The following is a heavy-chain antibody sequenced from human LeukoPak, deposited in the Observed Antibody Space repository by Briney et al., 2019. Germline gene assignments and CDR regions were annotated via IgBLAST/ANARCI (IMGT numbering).Heavy chain of an antibody. J-gene: IGHJ5*02. CDR2: IYSSGST. CDR3: ARSTEGWFDP. CDR1: GGSISSYY. Sequence: PSETLSLTCTVSGGSISSYYGSWIRQPAGKGLEGIGRIYSSGSTNYNPSLKSRFTLSVDTSKNQFSLKLSSVTAADTAVYYCARSTEGWFDPWGQGTLVTVSS. V-gene: IGHV4-4*07.